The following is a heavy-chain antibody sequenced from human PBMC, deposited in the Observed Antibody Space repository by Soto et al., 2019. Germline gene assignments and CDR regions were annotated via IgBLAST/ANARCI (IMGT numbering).Heavy chain of an antibody. V-gene: IGHV3-7*04. J-gene: IGHJ4*02. CDR3: SGGVGDAF. D-gene: IGHD1-26*01. CDR1: ESTVSRDW. CDR2: INQDGSEK. Sequence: EVHLVESGGGLVQTGGSLRLSCAIFESTVSRDWMNWVRQAPGKGLEWVAHINQDGSEKYYVDSVKGRFTISRDNDKNSLYLQMTSLRPVDAAMYYCSGGVGDAFWGQGTLVTVSS.